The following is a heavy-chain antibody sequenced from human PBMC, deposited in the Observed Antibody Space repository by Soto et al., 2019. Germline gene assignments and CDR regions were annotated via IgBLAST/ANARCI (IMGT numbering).Heavy chain of an antibody. CDR3: ASSSTVTTSLSFELNYYMDV. CDR2: MNPNSGNT. Sequence: ASVKVSCKASGYTFTSYDINWVRQATGQGLEWMGWMNPNSGNTGYAQKFQGRVTMTRNTSISTAYMELSSLRSEDTAVYYCASSSTVTTSLSFELNYYMDVWGKGTTVTVSS. J-gene: IGHJ6*03. V-gene: IGHV1-8*01. D-gene: IGHD4-17*01. CDR1: GYTFTSYD.